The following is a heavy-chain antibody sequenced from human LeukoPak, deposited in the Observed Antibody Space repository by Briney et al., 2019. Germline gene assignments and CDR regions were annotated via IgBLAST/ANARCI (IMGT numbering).Heavy chain of an antibody. J-gene: IGHJ4*02. CDR2: ISCLGDNQ. Sequence: GRSLRLSCAAFGFSFTTYPMHWVRQSPGKGLEWVALISCLGDNQYYADSVKGRFSISRDNSKSALYLHMNSLRPEDTALYYCAREGTFSDILTGYSFFDYWGQGTLVTVSS. CDR3: AREGTFSDILTGYSFFDY. V-gene: IGHV3-30-3*01. D-gene: IGHD3-9*01. CDR1: GFSFTTYP.